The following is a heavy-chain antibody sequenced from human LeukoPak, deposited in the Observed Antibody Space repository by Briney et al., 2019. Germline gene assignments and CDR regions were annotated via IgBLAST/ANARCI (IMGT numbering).Heavy chain of an antibody. CDR1: GFTFSSYS. D-gene: IGHD5-24*01. Sequence: PGGSLRLSCAASGFTFSSYSMNWVRQAPGKGLEWVSSISSSSSYIYYADSVKGRFTISRDNAKNSLYLQMNSLRAEDTAVYYCARASRDRRDGICYFDYWGQGTLVTVSS. J-gene: IGHJ4*02. CDR2: ISSSSSYI. V-gene: IGHV3-21*01. CDR3: ARASRDRRDGICYFDY.